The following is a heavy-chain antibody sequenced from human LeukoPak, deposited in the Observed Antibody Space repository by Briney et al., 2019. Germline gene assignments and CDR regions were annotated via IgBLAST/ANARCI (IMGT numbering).Heavy chain of an antibody. D-gene: IGHD5-12*01. J-gene: IGHJ1*01. CDR2: ISSSSSYI. CDR1: GFTFSSYS. V-gene: IGHV3-21*01. CDR3: ARDWSGYDATEYFQH. Sequence: GGSLRLSCAASGFTFSSYSMNWVRQAPGKGLEWVSSISSSSSYIYYADSVKGRFTISRDNAKNSLYLQMNSLRAEDTAVYYCARDWSGYDATEYFQHWGQGTLVTVSS.